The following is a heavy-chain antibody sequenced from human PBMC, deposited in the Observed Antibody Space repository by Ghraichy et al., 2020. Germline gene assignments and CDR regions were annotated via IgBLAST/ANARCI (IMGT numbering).Heavy chain of an antibody. J-gene: IGHJ6*02. CDR1: GFTFSSYS. D-gene: IGHD4-17*01. CDR2: ISSSRSYI. V-gene: IGHV3-21*01. CDR3: ASMTAVTEYYYDGVDA. Sequence: GGSLRLSCAASGFTFSSYSMNWVRQAPGKGLEWVSSISSSRSYIYYADSVKGRFTISRDNAKNSLYLQMNSLRAEDTAVYYCASMTAVTEYYYDGVDAWGQGTTVIVS.